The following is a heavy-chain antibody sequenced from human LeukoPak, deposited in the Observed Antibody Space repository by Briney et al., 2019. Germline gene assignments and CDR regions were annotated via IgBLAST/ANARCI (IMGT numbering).Heavy chain of an antibody. D-gene: IGHD5-24*01. CDR3: ARATDGYNAEGDY. V-gene: IGHV3-21*01. CDR2: ISSSSSYI. Sequence: RGSLRLSCAASGFTFSSYSMNWVRRAPGKGLEWVSSISSSSSYIYYADSVKGRFAISRDNAKNSLYLQMNSLRAEDTAVYYCARATDGYNAEGDYWGQGTLVTVSS. CDR1: GFTFSSYS. J-gene: IGHJ4*02.